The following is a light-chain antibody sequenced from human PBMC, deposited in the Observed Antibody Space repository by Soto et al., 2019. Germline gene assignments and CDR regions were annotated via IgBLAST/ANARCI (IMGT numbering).Light chain of an antibody. Sequence: IVMTQSPATLSVSPGERATLSCRASQSVSSNLAWYQQKPGQAPRLLIYGASMRATGIPARFSGSGSGKEFTLTISSLQSEDFAVYYCQQYNNWWTFGQGTKVEIK. J-gene: IGKJ1*01. V-gene: IGKV3-15*01. CDR1: QSVSSN. CDR3: QQYNNWWT. CDR2: GAS.